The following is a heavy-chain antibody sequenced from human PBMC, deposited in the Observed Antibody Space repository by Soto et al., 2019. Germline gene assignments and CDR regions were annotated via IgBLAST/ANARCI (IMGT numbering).Heavy chain of an antibody. CDR2: IDPSDSYT. V-gene: IGHV5-10-1*01. CDR3: SYGYELYGMDV. Sequence: GESLKISCKGSGYSFTSYWISWVRQMPGKGLEWMGRIDPSDSYTNYSPSFQGHVTISADKSISTAYLQWSSLKASDTVMYYCSYGYELYGMDVWGQGTTVTVSS. CDR1: GYSFTSYW. J-gene: IGHJ6*02. D-gene: IGHD5-18*01.